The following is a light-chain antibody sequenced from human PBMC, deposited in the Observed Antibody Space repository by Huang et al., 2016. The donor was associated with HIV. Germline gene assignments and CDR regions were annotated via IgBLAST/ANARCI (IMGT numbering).Light chain of an antibody. Sequence: DIQMTQSPPSLSASVGDRVTCTCRANQNITKSLNWYQQEPGKATKLLIYTASTLESGVPSRFSGSGSGSRFTLKIVNLQPAEFATYYGQQSFSVPRTFG. CDR1: QNITKS. CDR2: TAS. CDR3: QQSFSVPRT. J-gene: IGKJ1*01. V-gene: IGKV1-39*01.